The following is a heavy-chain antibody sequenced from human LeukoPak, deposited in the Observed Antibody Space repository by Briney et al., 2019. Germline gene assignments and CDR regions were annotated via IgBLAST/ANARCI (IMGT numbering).Heavy chain of an antibody. CDR2: IYCSGNS. V-gene: IGHV4-39*01. J-gene: IGHJ4*02. Sequence: KTSETLSLTCTVSGGSISSASYYWGWIRQPPGKGLEWIGNIYCSGNSYYNPSLKSRVTISVDTSKNQFSLRLSSVTAADTAVYYCARQTYYYGSGSYSLIGYWGQGTLVTVSS. CDR3: ARQTYYYGSGSYSLIGY. D-gene: IGHD3-10*01. CDR1: GGSISSASYY.